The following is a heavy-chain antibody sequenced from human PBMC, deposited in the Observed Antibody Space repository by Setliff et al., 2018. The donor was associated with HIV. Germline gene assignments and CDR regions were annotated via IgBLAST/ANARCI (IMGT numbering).Heavy chain of an antibody. CDR2: INPDNGDT. Sequence: ASVKVSCKASGYTFTSYGITWVRQAPGQGLEWMGWINPDNGDTKYAQKLQGRVTMTTDTSTSTAYMDLRSLRSDDTAVYYCARDDRGRLRGLGPFDPWGQGTLVTV. CDR1: GYTFTSYG. V-gene: IGHV1-18*01. CDR3: ARDDRGRLRGLGPFDP. D-gene: IGHD3-10*01. J-gene: IGHJ5*02.